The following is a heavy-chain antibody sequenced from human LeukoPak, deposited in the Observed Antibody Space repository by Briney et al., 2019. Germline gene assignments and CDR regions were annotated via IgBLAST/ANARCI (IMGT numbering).Heavy chain of an antibody. D-gene: IGHD3-10*01. CDR1: GGSFSGYY. J-gene: IGHJ6*03. Sequence: SSETLSLTCAVYGGSFSGYYWSWIRQPPGKGLEWFGEINHSGSTNYNPSLKTRVTISVDTSKNQFSLNLSSVTAADTAVYYCARGHEGYYYGSGSYSPLYYYYMDVWGKGTTVTVSS. CDR3: ARGHEGYYYGSGSYSPLYYYYMDV. V-gene: IGHV4-34*01. CDR2: INHSGST.